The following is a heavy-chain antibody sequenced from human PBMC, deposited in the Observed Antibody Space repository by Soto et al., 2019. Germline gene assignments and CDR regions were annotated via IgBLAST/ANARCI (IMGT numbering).Heavy chain of an antibody. CDR2: ISGSGGST. Sequence: EVQLLESGGGLVQPGGSLRLSCAPSGFTFTAYALGWVRPAPGKGLVWVSAISGSGGSTYYADCVKGRFTISRDNSKNTLYLQMNSLRAEDTAVYYCAKDRALLRFLATDYWGQGTLVTVSS. D-gene: IGHD3-3*01. V-gene: IGHV3-23*01. J-gene: IGHJ4*02. CDR3: AKDRALLRFLATDY. CDR1: GFTFTAYA.